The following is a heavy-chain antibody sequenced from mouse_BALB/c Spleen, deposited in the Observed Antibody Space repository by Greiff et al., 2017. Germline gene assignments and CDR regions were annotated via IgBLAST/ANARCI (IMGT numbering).Heavy chain of an antibody. CDR1: GFTFSSYG. V-gene: IGHV5-6*02. D-gene: IGHD2-2*01. CDR3: ARRNYGYDYAMDY. CDR2: ISSGGSYT. J-gene: IGHJ4*01. Sequence: EVKLQESGGDLVKPGGSLKLSCAASGFTFSSYGMSWVRQTPEKRLEWVATISSGGSYTYYPDSVKGRFTISRDNAKNTLYLQMSSLKSEDTAMYYCARRNYGYDYAMDYWGQGTSVTVSS.